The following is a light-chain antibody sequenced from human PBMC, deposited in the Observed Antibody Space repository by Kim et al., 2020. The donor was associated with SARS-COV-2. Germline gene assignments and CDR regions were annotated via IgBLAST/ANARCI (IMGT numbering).Light chain of an antibody. J-gene: IGKJ1*01. Sequence: DIQVSQSPSTLSASVGDTVTITCRASQSVSPSLAWYQHKPGKAPHLLIYKTSASATGVPSRFSGSGSGTEFTLTITNLQPDDFATYYCLQYKTYTRTFGQGTKVEI. CDR1: QSVSPS. CDR3: LQYKTYTRT. V-gene: IGKV1-5*03. CDR2: KTS.